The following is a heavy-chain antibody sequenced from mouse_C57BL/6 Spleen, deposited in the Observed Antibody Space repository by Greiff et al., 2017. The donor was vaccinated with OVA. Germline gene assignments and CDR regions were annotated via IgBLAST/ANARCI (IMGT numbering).Heavy chain of an antibody. V-gene: IGHV1-26*01. Sequence: VQLQQSGPELVKPGASVKISCKASGYTFTDYYMNWVKQSHGKSLEWIGDINPNNGGTSYNQKFKGKATLTVDKSSSTAYMELRSLTSEDSAVYYCASPGTAWFAYWGQGTLVTVSA. J-gene: IGHJ3*01. D-gene: IGHD4-1*01. CDR1: GYTFTDYY. CDR2: INPNNGGT. CDR3: ASPGTAWFAY.